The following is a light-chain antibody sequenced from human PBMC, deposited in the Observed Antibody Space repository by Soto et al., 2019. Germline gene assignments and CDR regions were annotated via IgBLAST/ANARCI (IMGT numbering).Light chain of an antibody. V-gene: IGLV2-14*01. J-gene: IGLJ2*01. CDR3: CSYTGSNTPVV. Sequence: QSALTQPASVSGSPGQSITISCTGTSSDVGGYNYVSWYQQHPGKAPNLIIFDVSNRPSGVSNRCSGFKYGNTASPTISGLQDEDEADYYCCSYTGSNTPVVFGGGTKLTVL. CDR2: DVS. CDR1: SSDVGGYNY.